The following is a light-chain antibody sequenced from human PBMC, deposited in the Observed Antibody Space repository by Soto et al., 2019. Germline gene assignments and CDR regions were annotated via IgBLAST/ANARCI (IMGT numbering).Light chain of an antibody. CDR2: GTS. J-gene: IGKJ1*01. CDR1: QSVSSSF. CDR3: QQYGSSPWT. V-gene: IGKV3-20*01. Sequence: DIVMTQSPATLSVSPGERATLSCRTSQSVSSSFVAWFQQKPGQAPRLLIFGTSSRATGIPDRFSGSGSETHFTLTINGLEPEDFAMYFCQQYGSSPWTFGQGTKVDIK.